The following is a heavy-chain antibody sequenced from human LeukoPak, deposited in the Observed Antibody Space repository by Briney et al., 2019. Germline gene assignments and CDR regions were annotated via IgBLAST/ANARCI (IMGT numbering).Heavy chain of an antibody. V-gene: IGHV3-53*01. CDR3: ARWGVNKVCDL. D-gene: IGHD3-16*01. Sequence: AGGSLRLSCAASGFTVSSNYMSCVRQAPGKGLEWVSVIYSGGSTYYADSVKGRFAISRDNSKNMLYLQMNSLRDEDTAVYHCARWGVNKVCDLWGQGTLVTVSS. CDR1: GFTVSSNY. J-gene: IGHJ4*02. CDR2: IYSGGST.